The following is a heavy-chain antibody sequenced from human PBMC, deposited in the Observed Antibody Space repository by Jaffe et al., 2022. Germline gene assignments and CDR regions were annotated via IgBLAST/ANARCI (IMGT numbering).Heavy chain of an antibody. CDR2: VDPEDGET. J-gene: IGHJ4*02. CDR1: GYTFTDYY. Sequence: EVQLVQSGAEVKKPGATVKISCKVSGYTFTDYYMHWVQQAPGKGLEWMGLVDPEDGETIYAEKFQGRVTITADTSTDTAYMELSSLRSEDTAVYYCATVKKKYCGGDCYSGWQYYFDYWGQGTLVTVSS. V-gene: IGHV1-69-2*01. CDR3: ATVKKKYCGGDCYSGWQYYFDY. D-gene: IGHD2-21*02.